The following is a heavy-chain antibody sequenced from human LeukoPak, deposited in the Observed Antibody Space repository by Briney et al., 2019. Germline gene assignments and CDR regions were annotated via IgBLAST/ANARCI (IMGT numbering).Heavy chain of an antibody. D-gene: IGHD3-22*01. J-gene: IGHJ3*02. V-gene: IGHV1-8*03. Sequence: GASVNVSCKASGGTFSSYAIIWVRQATGQGLEWMGWMNPNSGNTGYAQKFQGRVTITRNTSISTAYMELSSLRSEDTAVYYCARGVAYYDSSGYYCAGAFDIWGQGTMVTVSS. CDR3: ARGVAYYDSSGYYCAGAFDI. CDR2: MNPNSGNT. CDR1: GGTFSSYA.